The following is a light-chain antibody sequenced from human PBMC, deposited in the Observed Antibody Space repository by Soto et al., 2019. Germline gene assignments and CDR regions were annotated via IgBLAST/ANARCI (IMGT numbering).Light chain of an antibody. J-gene: IGKJ1*01. CDR1: QSVRSSY. CDR3: QQYVTSPWT. CDR2: GAS. V-gene: IGKV3-20*01. Sequence: EIGLTQSPGTVYLSPGERATLSCRASQSVRSSYLAWYQHKPGQAPRLLIYGASNRATGIPDRFSGRWSGTDFTLTISRLEPEDFAVYYFQQYVTSPWTFGQGTKVEIK.